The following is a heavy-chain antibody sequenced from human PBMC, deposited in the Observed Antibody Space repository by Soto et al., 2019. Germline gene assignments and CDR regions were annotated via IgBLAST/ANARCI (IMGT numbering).Heavy chain of an antibody. CDR2: ISNDGSNK. V-gene: IGHV3-30*18. Sequence: PGGSLRLSCAASGFTFNNYGMNWVRQAPGKGLEWVAIISNDGSNKYYIESVRGRFTISRGNSKNMLFLQMNSLRVEDTAVYFCTKDGRFDSDGSLYYYYYGMDVWGQGTTVTVSS. D-gene: IGHD2-15*01. J-gene: IGHJ6*02. CDR1: GFTFNNYG. CDR3: TKDGRFDSDGSLYYYYYGMDV.